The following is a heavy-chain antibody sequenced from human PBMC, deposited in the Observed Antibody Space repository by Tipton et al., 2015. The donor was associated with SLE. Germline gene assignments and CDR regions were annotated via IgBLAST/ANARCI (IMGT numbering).Heavy chain of an antibody. J-gene: IGHJ5*02. Sequence: LRLSCTVSGGSISTSSFYWGWIRQPPGKGLEWIGNIHYRGTTYYNPPLKSRVTLSVDTSKNQFSLILSSVTAADTAVYYCARASYCSGGSCYWFDPWGQGTLVTVSS. CDR2: IHYRGTT. CDR1: GGSISTSSFY. CDR3: ARASYCSGGSCYWFDP. V-gene: IGHV4-39*01. D-gene: IGHD2-15*01.